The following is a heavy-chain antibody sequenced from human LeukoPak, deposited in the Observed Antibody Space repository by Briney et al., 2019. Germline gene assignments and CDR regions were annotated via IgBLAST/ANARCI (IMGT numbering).Heavy chain of an antibody. J-gene: IGHJ5*02. Sequence: SETLSLTCTVSGGSISSSSYYWGWIRQPPGKGLEWIGYIYYSGSTNYKPSLKSRVTISVDTSKNQSSLKLSSVTAADTAVYYCARGGYYGSGNDFRFDPWGQGTLVTVSS. CDR3: ARGGYYGSGNDFRFDP. V-gene: IGHV4-61*05. CDR1: GGSISSSSYY. D-gene: IGHD3-10*01. CDR2: IYYSGST.